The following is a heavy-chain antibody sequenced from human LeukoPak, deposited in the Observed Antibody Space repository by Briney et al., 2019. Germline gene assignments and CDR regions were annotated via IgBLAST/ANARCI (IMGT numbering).Heavy chain of an antibody. V-gene: IGHV4-4*07. D-gene: IGHD2-8*01. J-gene: IGHJ3*02. CDR1: GVSLDEYY. CDR2: IYSSGST. Sequence: SETLSLTCSVSGVSLDEYYWYWIRQSAGRRLGWIGRIYSSGSTNYAPSLKSRVTMSIDTSKRHLSLKLSSVTAADTGFYYCARLNGDGFDIWGQGTKVTVSS. CDR3: ARLNGDGFDI.